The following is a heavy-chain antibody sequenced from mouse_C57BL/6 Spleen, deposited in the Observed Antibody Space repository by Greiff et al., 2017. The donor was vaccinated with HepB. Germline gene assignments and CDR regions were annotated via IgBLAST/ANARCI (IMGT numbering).Heavy chain of an antibody. CDR2: INPSNGGT. D-gene: IGHD2-4*01. V-gene: IGHV1-53*01. CDR3: ARLDYEYFDY. Sequence: QVHVKQSGTELVKPGASVKLSCKASGYTFTSYWMHWVKQRPGQGLEWIGNINPSNGGTNYNEKFKSKATLTVDKSSSTAYMQLSSLTSEDSAVYYCARLDYEYFDYWGQGTTLTVSS. J-gene: IGHJ2*01. CDR1: GYTFTSYW.